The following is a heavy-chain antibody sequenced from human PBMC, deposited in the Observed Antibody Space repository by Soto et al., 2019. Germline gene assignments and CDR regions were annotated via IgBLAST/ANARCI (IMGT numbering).Heavy chain of an antibody. CDR1: GYNFPTYW. D-gene: IGHD3-16*01. V-gene: IGHV5-51*01. CDR3: AKRLPGGLMSDAFDI. Sequence: PGESLKISCKGSGYNFPTYWIGWVRQMPGKGLEWMGVMYPDDSDITYSPSFQGHVTISADKSISTMYLQWSSLQASDTAMYYCAKRLPGGLMSDAFDIWGQGTMVTVSS. J-gene: IGHJ3*02. CDR2: MYPDDSDI.